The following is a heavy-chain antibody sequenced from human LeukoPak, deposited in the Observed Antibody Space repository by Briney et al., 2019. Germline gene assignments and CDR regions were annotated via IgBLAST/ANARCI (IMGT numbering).Heavy chain of an antibody. CDR3: VKDQAGSGIQHDWYFDL. CDR1: GFSFSDYA. Sequence: GGSLRLSCEASGFSFSDYAMNWIRQAPGRGLEWVAAISGGGDDTYHAESVKGRFSISRDNSMTTLYLRMNRLRVEDTAIYYCVKDQAGSGIQHDWYFDLWGPGALVTVSS. D-gene: IGHD5-18*01. J-gene: IGHJ2*01. V-gene: IGHV3-23*01. CDR2: ISGGGDDT.